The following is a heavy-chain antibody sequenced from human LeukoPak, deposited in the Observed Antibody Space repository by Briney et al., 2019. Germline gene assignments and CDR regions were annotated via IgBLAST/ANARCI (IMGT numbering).Heavy chain of an antibody. Sequence: GRSLRLSCAASGFTFSSYAMHWVRQAPGKGLEWVAVISYDGSNKYYADSVKGRFTISRDNSKNTLYLQMNSLRAEDTAVYYCARDLPQYGDCSEDYYYGMDVWGQGTTVTVSS. D-gene: IGHD2-21*02. CDR2: ISYDGSNK. V-gene: IGHV3-30-3*01. CDR1: GFTFSSYA. J-gene: IGHJ6*02. CDR3: ARDLPQYGDCSEDYYYGMDV.